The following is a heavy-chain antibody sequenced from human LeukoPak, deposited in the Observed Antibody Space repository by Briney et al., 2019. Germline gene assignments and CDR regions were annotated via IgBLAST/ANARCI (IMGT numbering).Heavy chain of an antibody. CDR1: GFTFGSYW. Sequence: GGSLRLSCVASGFTFGSYWMHWVRQAPGEGLVWVSRIKSDGSTNYADSVKGRFTISRDNAKNTVSLQMNSLRAEDTGVYFCARAPSEIGGYYPEYFRHWGQGTLVTVSS. V-gene: IGHV3-74*01. CDR3: ARAPSEIGGYYPEYFRH. CDR2: IKSDGST. D-gene: IGHD3-22*01. J-gene: IGHJ1*01.